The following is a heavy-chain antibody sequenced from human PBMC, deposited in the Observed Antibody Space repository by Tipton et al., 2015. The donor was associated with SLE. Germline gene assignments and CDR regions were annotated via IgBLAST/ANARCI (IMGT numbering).Heavy chain of an antibody. CDR3: ARLIAADNIYAFEI. J-gene: IGHJ3*02. CDR2: ISSSGSTI. D-gene: IGHD6-6*01. V-gene: IGHV3-11*01. Sequence: GSLRLSCAASGFTFSDYYMSWIRQAPGKGLEWVSYISSSGSTIYYADSVKGRFTISRDNAKNSLYLQMNSLRAEDTAVYYCARLIAADNIYAFEIWGQGAMVTVSS. CDR1: GFTFSDYY.